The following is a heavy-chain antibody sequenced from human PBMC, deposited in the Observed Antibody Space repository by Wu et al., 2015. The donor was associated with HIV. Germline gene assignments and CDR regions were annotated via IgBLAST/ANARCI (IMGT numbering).Heavy chain of an antibody. CDR1: GYTFTNYY. CDR3: ARDATPITTEFDY. V-gene: IGHV1-2*02. J-gene: IGHJ4*02. CDR2: INPSGGAT. Sequence: ELVQSGAEVKKPGASVKVSCVTYGYTFTNYYIHWVRQAPGHGLEWMAWINPSGGATIYAEAFEGRVTVTTDTSMKTVYMELESLTSGDTAMYFCARDATPITTEFDYWGQGTLITVSS. D-gene: IGHD4-11*01.